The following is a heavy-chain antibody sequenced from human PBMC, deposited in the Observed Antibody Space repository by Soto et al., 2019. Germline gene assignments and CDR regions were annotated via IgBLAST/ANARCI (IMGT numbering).Heavy chain of an antibody. CDR2: IISCSSYI. Sequence: RSRRLSCSASASTFSSYGMNLVRYAPWMGLEGVSSIISCSSYIYYADSVKGRFTISIDNAKNSLYLQMNSLRAEDTAVYYCARDIRRWLQLNYYYGMGVWGQGT. D-gene: IGHD5-12*01. CDR3: ARDIRRWLQLNYYYGMGV. J-gene: IGHJ6*02. V-gene: IGHV3-21*01. CDR1: ASTFSSYG.